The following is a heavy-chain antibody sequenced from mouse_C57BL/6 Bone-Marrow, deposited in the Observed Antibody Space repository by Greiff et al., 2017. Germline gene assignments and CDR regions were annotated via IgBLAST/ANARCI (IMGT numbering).Heavy chain of an antibody. CDR1: GYTFTSYG. J-gene: IGHJ4*01. Sequence: LQQSGAELARPGASVKLSCKASGYTFTSYGISWVKQRTGQGLEWIGEIYPRSGNTYYNEKFKGKATLTADKSSSTAYMELRSLTSEDSAVYFCARSYYYGSSSYAMDYWGQGTSVTVSS. CDR2: IYPRSGNT. CDR3: ARSYYYGSSSYAMDY. V-gene: IGHV1-81*01. D-gene: IGHD1-1*01.